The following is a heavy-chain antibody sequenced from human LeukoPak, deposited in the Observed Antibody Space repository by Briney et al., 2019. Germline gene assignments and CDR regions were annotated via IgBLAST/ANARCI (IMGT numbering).Heavy chain of an antibody. CDR3: ARARIPSGYDSGPYYFDY. J-gene: IGHJ4*02. Sequence: SETLSLTCTVSGGSISSGGYYWSWIRQHPGKGLEWIGYIYYSGSTYYNPSLKSRVTISVDTSKNQFSLKLSSVTAAATAVYYCARARIPSGYDSGPYYFDYWGQGTLVTVSS. D-gene: IGHD5-12*01. V-gene: IGHV4-31*03. CDR1: GGSISSGGYY. CDR2: IYYSGST.